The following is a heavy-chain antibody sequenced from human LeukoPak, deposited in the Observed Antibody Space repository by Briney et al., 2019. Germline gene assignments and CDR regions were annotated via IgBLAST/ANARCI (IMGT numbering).Heavy chain of an antibody. CDR1: GFTFSSYG. Sequence: GGSLRLSCAASGFTFSSYGMHWVRQAPGKGLEWVAVISYDVGKKYYADSVKGRFTISRDNSKNTLYLQMDSLRAEDTAVYYCAKGAYYDLWGQGTLVTVSS. CDR2: ISYDVGKK. V-gene: IGHV3-30*18. D-gene: IGHD3-22*01. J-gene: IGHJ4*02. CDR3: AKGAYYDL.